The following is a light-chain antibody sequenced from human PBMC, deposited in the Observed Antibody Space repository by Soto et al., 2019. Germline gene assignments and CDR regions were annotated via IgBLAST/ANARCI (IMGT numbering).Light chain of an antibody. CDR3: QKYSSAPRT. Sequence: IQMTQSPSSLSASVGDRVTITCRASQDISNFLAWFQQKPGEVPKLLIFAASTLQSGVPSRFSGSGSGTDFTLSISSLQPEDVATYYCQKYSSAPRTFGQGTKVEIK. V-gene: IGKV1-27*01. CDR2: AAS. CDR1: QDISNF. J-gene: IGKJ1*01.